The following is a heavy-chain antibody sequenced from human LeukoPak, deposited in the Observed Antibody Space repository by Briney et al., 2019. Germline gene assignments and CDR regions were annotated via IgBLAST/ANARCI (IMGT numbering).Heavy chain of an antibody. Sequence: PSETLSLTCTVSSGSITTRGYYCAWLRQPPGKGLEWLATVYYSGNTYYNPSLKSRVTISVDTSKNEFSLRLSSVTVADTAVYYCARRIGWREGFDYWGQGTLVTVSS. V-gene: IGHV4-39*01. D-gene: IGHD1-26*01. CDR3: ARRIGWREGFDY. CDR2: VYYSGNT. J-gene: IGHJ4*02. CDR1: SGSITTRGYY.